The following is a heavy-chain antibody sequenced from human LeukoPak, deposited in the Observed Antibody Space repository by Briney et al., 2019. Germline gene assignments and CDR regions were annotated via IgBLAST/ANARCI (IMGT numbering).Heavy chain of an antibody. CDR2: INSDGTST. J-gene: IGHJ4*02. D-gene: IGHD1-26*01. Sequence: PGGSLRLSCAASGFTFSTYWMHWVRQAPGKGLVWVSTINSDGTSTSYTDSVKGRFTISRDNAKNTLYLQMNSLRAEDTAVYYCARDPSKWELPVDYWGQGTLVTVSS. CDR3: ARDPSKWELPVDY. CDR1: GFTFSTYW. V-gene: IGHV3-74*01.